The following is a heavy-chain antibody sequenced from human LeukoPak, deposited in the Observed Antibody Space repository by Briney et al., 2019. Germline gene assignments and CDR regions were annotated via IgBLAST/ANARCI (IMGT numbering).Heavy chain of an antibody. CDR1: GFTLSSYG. Sequence: GGSLRLSCAASGFTLSSYGMHWVRQAPGKGLGWVAFIRYDGSNKYYADSVKGRFTISRDNSKNTLYLQMNSLRAEDTAVYYCAKDSWGKNYYYYMDVWGKGTTVTVSS. D-gene: IGHD3-16*01. V-gene: IGHV3-30*02. J-gene: IGHJ6*03. CDR3: AKDSWGKNYYYYMDV. CDR2: IRYDGSNK.